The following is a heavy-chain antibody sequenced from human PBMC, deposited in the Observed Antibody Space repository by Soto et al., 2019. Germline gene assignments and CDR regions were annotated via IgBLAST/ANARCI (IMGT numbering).Heavy chain of an antibody. V-gene: IGHV1-3*01. CDR3: ARELLYDILTGPKNGMDV. Sequence: ASVKVSCKASGYTFTSYAMHWVRQAPGQRLEWMGWINAGNGNTKYSQKFQGRVTITRDTSASTAYMELSSLRSEDTAVYYCARELLYDILTGPKNGMDVWGQGTTVTVSS. D-gene: IGHD3-9*01. J-gene: IGHJ6*02. CDR2: INAGNGNT. CDR1: GYTFTSYA.